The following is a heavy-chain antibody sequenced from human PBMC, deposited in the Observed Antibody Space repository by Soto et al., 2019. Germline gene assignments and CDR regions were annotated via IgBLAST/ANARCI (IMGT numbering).Heavy chain of an antibody. D-gene: IGHD6-6*01. CDR1: GSTFTGYY. CDR3: ARGSSADYYYYYYYMDV. CDR2: INPNSGGT. Sequence: ASVKVSCQASGSTFTGYYMHWVRQAHGQGLEWMGWINPNSGGTNYAQKFQGWVTMTRDTSISTAYMELSRLRSDDTAVYYCARGSSADYYYYYYYMDVWGKGTTVTVSS. J-gene: IGHJ6*03. V-gene: IGHV1-2*04.